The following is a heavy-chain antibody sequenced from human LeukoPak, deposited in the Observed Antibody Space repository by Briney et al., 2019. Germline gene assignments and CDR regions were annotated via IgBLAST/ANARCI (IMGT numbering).Heavy chain of an antibody. J-gene: IGHJ4*02. V-gene: IGHV1-46*01. Sequence: ASVKVSCKASGYTVTSYYIHWVRQAPGQGLEWMVIINPSGGSTSYAQKFQGRVTMTRDTSTSTVYMELSNLRSEDTAVYYCARIYSGYDRFDYWGQGTLVTVSS. CDR2: INPSGGST. CDR1: GYTVTSYY. D-gene: IGHD5-12*01. CDR3: ARIYSGYDRFDY.